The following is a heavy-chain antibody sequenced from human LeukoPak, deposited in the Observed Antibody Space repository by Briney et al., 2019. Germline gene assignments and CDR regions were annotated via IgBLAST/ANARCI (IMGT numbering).Heavy chain of an antibody. CDR2: TSPDEGLK. CDR3: TRDPILGAPDYFDY. V-gene: IGHV3-30*03. CDR1: EFTFSSFG. J-gene: IGHJ4*02. Sequence: GGSLRLSCAASEFTFSSFGMSWVRQAPGKGLEWVAVTSPDEGLKFYGDSVKGRFTISRDNSKNTMYLQMNNLREEDTAVYYCTRDPILGAPDYFDYWGQGTLVTVSS. D-gene: IGHD1-26*01.